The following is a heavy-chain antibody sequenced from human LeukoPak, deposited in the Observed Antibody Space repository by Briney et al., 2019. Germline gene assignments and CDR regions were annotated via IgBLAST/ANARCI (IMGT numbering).Heavy chain of an antibody. J-gene: IGHJ4*02. V-gene: IGHV3-64*05. CDR2: INTNGANT. CDR3: VKGLDYSSSQMDS. D-gene: IGHD6-6*01. Sequence: GXSLRLSCSASGFTFKSYAMHWVRQAPGKGLEYVSSINTNGANTYYADSVKGRFTISRDISRNTVYVQMNSLTPEDTAVYYCVKGLDYSSSQMDSWGQGTLVTVSS. CDR1: GFTFKSYA.